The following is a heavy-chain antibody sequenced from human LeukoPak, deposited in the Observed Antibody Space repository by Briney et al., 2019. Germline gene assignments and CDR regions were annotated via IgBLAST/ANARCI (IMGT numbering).Heavy chain of an antibody. CDR2: INPNSGGT. CDR3: ARGLAGPYYYDSGGVDY. J-gene: IGHJ4*02. CDR1: GYTFTGYY. D-gene: IGHD3-22*01. V-gene: IGHV1-2*06. Sequence: GASVKVSCKASGYTFTGYYMHWVRQAPGQGLEWMGRINPNSGGTNYAQKFQGRVTMTRDTSISTAYMELSRLRSDDTAVYYCARGLAGPYYYDSGGVDYWGQGTLVTVSS.